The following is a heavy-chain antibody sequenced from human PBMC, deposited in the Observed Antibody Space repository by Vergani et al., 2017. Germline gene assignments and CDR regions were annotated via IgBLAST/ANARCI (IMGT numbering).Heavy chain of an antibody. CDR3: ARVRVDQWYGRSYDAIDV. V-gene: IGHV1-2*02. Sequence: QVQLVQSGAEVKKPGASVKVFCKASGYSFTGYYLHWVRQAPGQGLEWMGWLNPHSGDTNYAQQFQDRVTMTEDTSLSTAYMDLSRLRSDDTALYYCARVRVDQWYGRSYDAIDVWGQGTMVTVSS. J-gene: IGHJ3*01. D-gene: IGHD6-13*01. CDR1: GYSFTGYY. CDR2: LNPHSGDT.